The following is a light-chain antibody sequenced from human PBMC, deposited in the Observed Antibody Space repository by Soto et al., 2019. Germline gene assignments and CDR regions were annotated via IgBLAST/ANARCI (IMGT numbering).Light chain of an antibody. Sequence: QSVLTQPASVSGSPGHSITISCTGTSSDVGAYKYVSWHQQHPGKAPKLMIYDVSDRPSGVSDRFSGSKSGNTASLTISGLQAEDEADYYCSSYTGGSTSYVFGTGTKVTVL. CDR2: DVS. CDR1: SSDVGAYKY. V-gene: IGLV2-14*03. J-gene: IGLJ1*01. CDR3: SSYTGGSTSYV.